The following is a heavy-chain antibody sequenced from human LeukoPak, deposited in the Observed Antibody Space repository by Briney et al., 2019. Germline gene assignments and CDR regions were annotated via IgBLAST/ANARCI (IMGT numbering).Heavy chain of an antibody. CDR1: GGSISSGGYY. J-gene: IGHJ5*02. V-gene: IGHV4-31*03. D-gene: IGHD2-2*03. Sequence: PSQTLSLTCTVSGGSISSGGYYWSWIRQHPGKGLEWIGYIYYSGSTYYNPSLKSRVTISVDTSKNQFSLKLSSVTAADTAVYYCARATGYCSSTSCYEDWFAPWGQGTLVTVSS. CDR3: ARATGYCSSTSCYEDWFAP. CDR2: IYYSGST.